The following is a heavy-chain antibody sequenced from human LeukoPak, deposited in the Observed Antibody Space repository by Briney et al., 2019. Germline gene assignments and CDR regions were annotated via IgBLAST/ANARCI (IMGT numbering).Heavy chain of an antibody. CDR3: AKRDPTVRKLDY. V-gene: IGHV3-23*01. Sequence: VRSLRLSCAASGFTFSSGALSWVRQVPGQGLEWVSAITPSGGSTYYSDSVKGRFTISRDNSKNTLYLQMNSLRGEDTAVYYCAKRDPTVRKLDYWGQGTLVTVSS. CDR2: ITPSGGST. J-gene: IGHJ4*02. CDR1: GFTFSSGA. D-gene: IGHD3-16*01.